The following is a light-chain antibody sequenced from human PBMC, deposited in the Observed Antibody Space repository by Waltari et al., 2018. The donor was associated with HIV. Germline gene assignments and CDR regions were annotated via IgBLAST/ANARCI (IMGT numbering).Light chain of an antibody. Sequence: DIQMTQSPSSLSASVGDRVTITCRASQGISSYLNWYQQKPGKAPKLLINAASSLQSGVPSRFSGSGSGTDFTLTISSLQPEDFATYYCQQSYSTPYTFGQGTKLEIK. CDR3: QQSYSTPYT. CDR1: QGISSY. V-gene: IGKV1-39*01. CDR2: AAS. J-gene: IGKJ2*01.